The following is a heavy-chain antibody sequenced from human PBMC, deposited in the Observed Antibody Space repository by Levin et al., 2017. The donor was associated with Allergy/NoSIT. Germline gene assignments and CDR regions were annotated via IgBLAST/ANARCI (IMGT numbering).Heavy chain of an antibody. CDR2: INPNSGGT. V-gene: IGHV1-2*02. CDR1: GYSFIDYY. J-gene: IGHJ4*02. CDR3: ARSMAATNPLDY. D-gene: IGHD5-24*01. Sequence: ASVKVSCKTSGYSFIDYYIHWVRQAPGQGLDWMGWINPNSGGTSYSQKFQGRVTMTRDTSITTAYLDLARLRSGDTAVYYCARSMAATNPLDYWGQGTLVTVS.